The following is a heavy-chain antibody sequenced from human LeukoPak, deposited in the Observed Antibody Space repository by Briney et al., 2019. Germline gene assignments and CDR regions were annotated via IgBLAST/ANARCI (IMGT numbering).Heavy chain of an antibody. CDR3: ARAFQSLGGLSLPDY. Sequence: WASVKVSCKASGYTFTTYGMNWVRQAPGQGLEWMGWINTNTGNPTYAQGFTGRFVFSLDTSVSTAYLQISSLKAEDTAVYYCARAFQSLGGLSLPDYWGQGTLVTVSS. D-gene: IGHD3-16*02. CDR2: INTNTGNP. J-gene: IGHJ4*02. V-gene: IGHV7-4-1*02. CDR1: GYTFTTYG.